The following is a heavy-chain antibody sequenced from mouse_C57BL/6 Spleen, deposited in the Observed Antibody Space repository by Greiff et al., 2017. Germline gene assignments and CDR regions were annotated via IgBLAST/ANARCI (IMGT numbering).Heavy chain of an antibody. D-gene: IGHD2-4*01. CDR1: GFNIKDDY. CDR2: IDPENGDT. Sequence: VQLQQSGAELVRPGASVKLSCTASGFNIKDDYMHWVKQRPEQGLEWIGWIDPENGDTEYASKFQGKATITADTSSNTAYLQLSSLTSEDTAVYYCTRGLRQADWYFDVWGTGTTVTGSS. V-gene: IGHV14-4*01. CDR3: TRGLRQADWYFDV. J-gene: IGHJ1*03.